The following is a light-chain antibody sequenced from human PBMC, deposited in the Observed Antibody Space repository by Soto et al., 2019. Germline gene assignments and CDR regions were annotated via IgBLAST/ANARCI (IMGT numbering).Light chain of an antibody. V-gene: IGKV1-12*01. Sequence: GDRVTITCRASQDISSWLAWYQQKPGKAPKPLIYAASNLQSGVPSRFSGSGSGTDFTLTISSLQPEDFATYYCQQANSFPWTFGQGTKVDIK. CDR3: QQANSFPWT. CDR2: AAS. CDR1: QDISSW. J-gene: IGKJ1*01.